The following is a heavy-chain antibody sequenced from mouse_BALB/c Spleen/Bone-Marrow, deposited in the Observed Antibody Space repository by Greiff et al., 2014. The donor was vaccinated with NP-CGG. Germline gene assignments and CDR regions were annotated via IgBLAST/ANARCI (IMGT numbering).Heavy chain of an antibody. V-gene: IGHV1S56*01. Sequence: QVQLQQSGPELVKPGASVRISCKASGYTFTSYYIHWVKQRPGQGLEWIGWIYPGNVNTKYNERFKGKATLTADKSSSTAYMHLSSLTSEDYAVAFWARDGEIRGYFDDWGQGTTLTVSS. CDR1: GYTFTSYY. CDR3: ARDGEIRGYFDD. J-gene: IGHJ2*01. CDR2: IYPGNVNT.